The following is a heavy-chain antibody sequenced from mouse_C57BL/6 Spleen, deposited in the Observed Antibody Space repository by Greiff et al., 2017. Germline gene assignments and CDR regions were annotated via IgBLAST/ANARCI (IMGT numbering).Heavy chain of an antibody. CDR2: IDPSDSYT. V-gene: IGHV1-50*01. J-gene: IGHJ3*01. CDR3: ARMRGAY. CDR1: GYTFTSYW. Sequence: QVHVKQPGAELVKPGASVKLSCKASGYTFTSYWMQWVKQRPGQGLEWIGEIDPSDSYTNYNQKFKGKATLTVDTSSSTAYMQLSSLTSEDSAVYYCARMRGAYWGQGTLVTVSA.